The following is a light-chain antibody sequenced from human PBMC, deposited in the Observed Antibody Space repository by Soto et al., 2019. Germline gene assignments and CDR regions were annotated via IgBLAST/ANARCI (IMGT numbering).Light chain of an antibody. V-gene: IGKV3-11*01. CDR2: DTS. J-gene: IGKJ1*01. CDR1: QSVRSY. Sequence: EILLTQSPSTLSLSPGERATLSCRASQSVRSYLAWYQQKPGQAPRLLISDTSNRATGIPARFSGSGSGTEFSLTISSLQSEDSEVYYCQQYSDWPLTFGQGTKVDIK. CDR3: QQYSDWPLT.